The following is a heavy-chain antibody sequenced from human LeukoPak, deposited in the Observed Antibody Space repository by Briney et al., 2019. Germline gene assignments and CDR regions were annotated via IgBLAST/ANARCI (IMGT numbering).Heavy chain of an antibody. Sequence: SVKVSCKDSGGTFSSYAISWVRQAPGQGLEWMGGIIPIFGTANYAQKFQGRVTITADESTSTAYMELSSLRSEDTAVYYCARMGCSSTSCYYAFDIWGQGTMVTVSS. CDR2: IIPIFGTA. V-gene: IGHV1-69*13. D-gene: IGHD2-2*01. CDR3: ARMGCSSTSCYYAFDI. J-gene: IGHJ3*02. CDR1: GGTFSSYA.